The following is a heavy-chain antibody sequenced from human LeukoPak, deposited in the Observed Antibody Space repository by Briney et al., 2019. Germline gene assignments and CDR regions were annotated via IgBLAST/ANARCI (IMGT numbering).Heavy chain of an antibody. D-gene: IGHD2-15*01. Sequence: GGSLRLSCAASGFTFKKAWMRWVLLAPGEGLEWVGRIKNKGDGGTTDYAAPVKCRFTVSRDDSKSTLYLQMNSLKTEDTAVYYCTTSATPFEYWGQGTLVTASS. CDR2: IKNKGDGGTT. J-gene: IGHJ4*02. V-gene: IGHV3-15*01. CDR1: GFTFKKAW. CDR3: TTSATPFEY.